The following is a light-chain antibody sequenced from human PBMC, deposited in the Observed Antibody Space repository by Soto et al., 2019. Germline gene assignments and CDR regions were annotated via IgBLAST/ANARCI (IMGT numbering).Light chain of an antibody. CDR3: ATWDDSLKGYV. CDR1: STNIGSNT. V-gene: IGLV1-44*01. CDR2: SNN. J-gene: IGLJ1*01. Sequence: QSVLTQPPSASGTPGQRVTISCSGSSTNIGSNTVDWYQQLPGTAPPLLIYSNNQRPSGVPDRFSGCKPGTTASLAISGRQYEDEDVYYCATWDDSLKGYVFGTGTKLTVL.